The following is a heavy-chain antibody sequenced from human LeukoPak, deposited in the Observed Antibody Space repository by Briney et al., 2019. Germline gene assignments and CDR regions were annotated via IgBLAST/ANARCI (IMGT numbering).Heavy chain of an antibody. J-gene: IGHJ4*02. D-gene: IGHD3-10*01. CDR2: IYHSGST. Sequence: SETLSLTCTVSGYSISSGYYWGWIRQPPGKGLEWIGSIYHSGSTYYNPSLKSRVTISVDTSKNQFSLKLSSVTAADTAVYYCARKTYYYGSGRVYFDYWGQGTLVTVPS. V-gene: IGHV4-38-2*02. CDR1: GYSISSGYY. CDR3: ARKTYYYGSGRVYFDY.